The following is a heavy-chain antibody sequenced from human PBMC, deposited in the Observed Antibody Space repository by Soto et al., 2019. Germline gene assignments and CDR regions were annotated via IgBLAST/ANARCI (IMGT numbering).Heavy chain of an antibody. CDR2: IIPIFGTA. CDR1: GYTFTRSG. V-gene: IGHV1-69*13. J-gene: IGHJ6*02. CDR3: ARDGEYSSSSAEEHYYGMDV. D-gene: IGHD6-6*01. Sequence: ASVKVSCKASGYTFTRSGISWVRQAPGQGLEWMGGIIPIFGTANYAQKFQGRVTITADESTSTAYMELSSLRSEDTAVYYCARDGEYSSSSAEEHYYGMDVWGQGTTVTVSS.